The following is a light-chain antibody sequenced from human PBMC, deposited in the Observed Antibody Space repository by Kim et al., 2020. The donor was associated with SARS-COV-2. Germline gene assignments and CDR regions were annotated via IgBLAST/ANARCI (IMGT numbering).Light chain of an antibody. CDR3: MQGKLWYT. J-gene: IGKJ2*01. V-gene: IGKV2-30*02. Sequence: EVVMTQSPLSLPVTLGQPASISCRSSQSLVRSDGNTYLNWYQQRPGQSPKRLIYQVSKRDSGVPDRFSGSGSGTDFTLKIRRVEAEDVGMYFCMQGKLWYTFGHGTKLEIK. CDR2: QVS. CDR1: QSLVRSDGNTY.